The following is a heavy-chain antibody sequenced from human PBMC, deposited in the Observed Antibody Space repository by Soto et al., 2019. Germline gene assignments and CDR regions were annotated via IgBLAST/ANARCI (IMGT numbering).Heavy chain of an antibody. J-gene: IGHJ5*02. V-gene: IGHV4-30-4*01. Sequence: QVQLQESGPGLVKPSQTLSLTCTVSGGSISSGDYYWSWIRQPPGKGLEWIGYIYYSGSTYYNPSLKSRVTISVDTSKNQFSLKLSSVTAADTAVYYCAIDWLGSGYSNWFDPWGQGTLVTVSS. CDR3: AIDWLGSGYSNWFDP. D-gene: IGHD3-3*01. CDR1: GGSISSGDYY. CDR2: IYYSGST.